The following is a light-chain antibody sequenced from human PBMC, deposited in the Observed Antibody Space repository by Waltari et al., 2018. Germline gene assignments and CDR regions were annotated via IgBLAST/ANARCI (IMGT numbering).Light chain of an antibody. Sequence: DIVMTQTPVSLPVTPGEPASISCRSSQSLLYSDGYTYLDWYLQKPGQSPQLLIYGGSNRVSGVPDRFSGSGSGTDFTLKISRVEAEDVGIYYCMQHKAFPRTFGQGTKVEIK. CDR2: GGS. CDR1: QSLLYSDGYTY. J-gene: IGKJ1*01. V-gene: IGKV2-40*01. CDR3: MQHKAFPRT.